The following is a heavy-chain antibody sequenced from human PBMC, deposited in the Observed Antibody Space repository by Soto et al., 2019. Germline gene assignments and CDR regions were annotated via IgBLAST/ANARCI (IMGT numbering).Heavy chain of an antibody. Sequence: GSLTLSCSAYGFTFSSYSMNWVRQAPGKGLEWVSSISSSSSYIYYADSVKGRFTISRDNAKNSLYLQMNSPRAEDTAVYFCATAGNYRFDNWGLGTLVTVSS. J-gene: IGHJ4*02. V-gene: IGHV3-21*01. CDR3: ATAGNYRFDN. CDR2: ISSSSSYI. CDR1: GFTFSSYS. D-gene: IGHD1-1*01.